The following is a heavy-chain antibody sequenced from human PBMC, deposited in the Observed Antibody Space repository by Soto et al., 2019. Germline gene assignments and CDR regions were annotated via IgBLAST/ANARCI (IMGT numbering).Heavy chain of an antibody. J-gene: IGHJ6*02. CDR2: ISAYNGNT. CDR3: AREECITIFCPYYYYGMDV. CDR1: GYTFTSCG. Sequence: GASVKVSCKASGYTFTSCGIRWVRQAPGQGLEWMGWISAYNGNTNYAQKLQGRVTMTTDTSTSTAYMELRSLRSDDTAVYYCAREECITIFCPYYYYGMDVWGQGTTVTVSS. D-gene: IGHD3-9*01. V-gene: IGHV1-18*01.